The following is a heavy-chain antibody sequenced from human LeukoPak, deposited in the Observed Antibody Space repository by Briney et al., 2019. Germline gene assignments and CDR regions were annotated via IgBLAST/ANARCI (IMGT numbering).Heavy chain of an antibody. V-gene: IGHV3-64D*09. CDR1: GFTFSNYG. J-gene: IGHJ3*01. CDR2: ISYNGDST. Sequence: PGGSLRLSCAVSGFTFSNYGMHWVRQAPGKGLEYVSAISYNGDSTYYVDSVKGRFTISRDNSKNTLDLQMSSLRPEGTAVYYCVSDRETQEQVWGPGTLVTVSS. CDR3: VSDRETQEQV. D-gene: IGHD1-26*01.